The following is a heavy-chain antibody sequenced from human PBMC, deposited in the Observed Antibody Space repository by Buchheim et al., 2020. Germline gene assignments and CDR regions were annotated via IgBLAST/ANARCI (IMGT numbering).Heavy chain of an antibody. CDR2: ISSSSSTI. V-gene: IGHV3-48*04. J-gene: IGHJ5*02. CDR3: ARDQYGDSFLNWFDP. Sequence: EVQLVESGGGLVQPGGSLRLSCAASGFTFSSYSMNWVRQAPGKGLEWVSYISSSSSTIYYADSVKGRFTISRDNAKNSLYLQMNSLRAEDTAVYYRARDQYGDSFLNWFDPWGQGTL. D-gene: IGHD4-17*01. CDR1: GFTFSSYS.